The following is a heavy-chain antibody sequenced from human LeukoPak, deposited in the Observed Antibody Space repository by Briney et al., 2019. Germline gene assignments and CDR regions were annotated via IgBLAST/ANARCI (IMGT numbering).Heavy chain of an antibody. V-gene: IGHV4-39*01. D-gene: IGHD4-23*01. Sequence: PSETLSLTCTVSGGSISSSSSYWGWIRQPPGKGLEWIGSIYYRGNAYYNPSLKSRVTISVDTSKNQFSLKLNSVTAADTAVYYCARLGGGTGGYLDFWGQGTLVTVSS. J-gene: IGHJ4*02. CDR2: IYYRGNA. CDR3: ARLGGGTGGYLDF. CDR1: GGSISSSSSY.